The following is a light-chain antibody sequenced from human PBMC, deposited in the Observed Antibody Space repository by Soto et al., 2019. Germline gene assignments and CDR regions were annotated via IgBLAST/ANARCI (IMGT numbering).Light chain of an antibody. V-gene: IGKV3-20*01. CDR1: QSVSSSQ. CDR3: QHYGSTPFN. CDR2: GAS. J-gene: IGKJ5*01. Sequence: EIVLTQSPGTLSLSPAEGATLSCRAGQSVSSSQLAWYQQKAGQVPRLLVYGASTRATGIPDRFSGSVSGTDFTLTIRSLEPESFVVYYCQHYGSTPFNFGQGTRLEL.